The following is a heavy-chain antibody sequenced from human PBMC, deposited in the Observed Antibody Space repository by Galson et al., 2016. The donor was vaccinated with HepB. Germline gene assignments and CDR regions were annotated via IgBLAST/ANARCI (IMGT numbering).Heavy chain of an antibody. Sequence: ETLSLTSTVSGGSISSGNYYWRWIRQPPGKGLEWIGEISQINHGPYTTYNPSLKSRVTISVDTSKNQFSLKLTSVTAADTAVYYCARGPRRSGSYSDFWGQGTLVTVSS. CDR3: ARGPRRSGSYSDF. CDR1: GGSISSGNYY. CDR2: QINHGPYT. D-gene: IGHD3-10*01. J-gene: IGHJ4*02. V-gene: IGHV4-39*07.